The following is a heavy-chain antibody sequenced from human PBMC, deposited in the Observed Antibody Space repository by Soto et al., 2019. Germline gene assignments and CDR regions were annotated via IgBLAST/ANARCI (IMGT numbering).Heavy chain of an antibody. Sequence: GGSLRLSCAASGFTFSNAWMGWVRQAPGKGLEWVGRIKSKTDGGTTDYAAPVKGRFTISRDDSKNTLYLQMNSLKTEDTAVYYCTTYDFWSGYQDYWGQGTLVTVSS. D-gene: IGHD3-3*01. CDR3: TTYDFWSGYQDY. V-gene: IGHV3-15*01. CDR1: GFTFSNAW. CDR2: IKSKTDGGTT. J-gene: IGHJ4*02.